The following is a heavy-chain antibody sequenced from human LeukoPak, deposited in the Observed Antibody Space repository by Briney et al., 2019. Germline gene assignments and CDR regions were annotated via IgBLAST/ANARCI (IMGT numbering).Heavy chain of an antibody. V-gene: IGHV1-2*02. D-gene: IGHD3-22*01. CDR2: INPNSGGT. J-gene: IGHJ4*02. CDR3: ARSPEPLLQYYYDSSGYPDY. Sequence: ASVKVSCKTSGYTFTSYGVSWVRQAPGQGLEWMGWINPNSGGTSYAQKFQGRVTMTRDTSISTVYMELSRLRSDDTAVYYCARSPEPLLQYYYDSSGYPDYWGQGTLVTVSS. CDR1: GYTFTSYG.